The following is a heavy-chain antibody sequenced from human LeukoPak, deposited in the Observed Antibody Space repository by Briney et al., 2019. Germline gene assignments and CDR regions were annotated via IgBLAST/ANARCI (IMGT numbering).Heavy chain of an antibody. CDR1: GGSISSSSYY. V-gene: IGHV4-39*01. J-gene: IGHJ4*02. CDR3: ARGGAYSSGWNDY. CDR2: IYYSGST. Sequence: SETLSLTCTVTGGSISSSSYYWGWIRQPPGKGLEWIGSIYYSGSTYYNPSLKSRVTISVDTSKNQFSLKLSSVTAADTAVYYCARGGAYSSGWNDYWGQGTLVTVSS. D-gene: IGHD6-19*01.